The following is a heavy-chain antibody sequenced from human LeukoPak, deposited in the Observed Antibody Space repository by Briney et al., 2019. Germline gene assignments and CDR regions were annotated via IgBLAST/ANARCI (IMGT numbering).Heavy chain of an antibody. Sequence: GGSLRLSCAASGFTVSSNYMSWVRQAPGKGLEWVSVVYSGDITYYADSVKGRFTISRDNSKNTLYLQMSSLRAEDTAVYYCVKDVSRYSGYDSTFDYWGQGTLVTVSS. D-gene: IGHD5-12*01. CDR3: VKDVSRYSGYDSTFDY. CDR2: VYSGDIT. V-gene: IGHV3-53*05. J-gene: IGHJ4*02. CDR1: GFTVSSNY.